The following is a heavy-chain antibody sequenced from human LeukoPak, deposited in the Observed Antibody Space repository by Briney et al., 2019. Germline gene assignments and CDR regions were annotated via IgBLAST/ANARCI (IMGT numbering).Heavy chain of an antibody. D-gene: IGHD6-13*01. CDR2: IYYSGTT. V-gene: IGHV4-59*01. CDR3: ARGVYIAAAQYGY. J-gene: IGHJ4*02. CDR1: GGSISSYY. Sequence: SETLSLTCTVSGGSISSYYWSWIRQPPGKGLEWIGYIYYSGTTNYNPSLRSRVTISVGTSKNQFSLKLSSVTAADTAVYYCARGVYIAAAQYGYWGQGTLVTVSS.